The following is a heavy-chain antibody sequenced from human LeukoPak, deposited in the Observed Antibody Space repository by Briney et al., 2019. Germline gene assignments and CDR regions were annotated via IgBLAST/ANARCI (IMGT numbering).Heavy chain of an antibody. CDR3: ARQRATTLVRGGMAPDF. Sequence: PGESLKISCKGSGYRFISYWIGWVRQMPGEGLEWMGIIYPGDSDTRYGPSFQGQVTISADKSISTAYLQWSNLKASDTAMYYCARQRATTLVRGGMAPDFWGQGTLVTVSS. CDR1: GYRFISYW. CDR2: IYPGDSDT. J-gene: IGHJ4*02. V-gene: IGHV5-51*01. D-gene: IGHD3-10*01.